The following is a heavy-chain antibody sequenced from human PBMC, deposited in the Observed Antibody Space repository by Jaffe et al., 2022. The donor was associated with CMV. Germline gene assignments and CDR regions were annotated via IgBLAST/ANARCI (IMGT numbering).Heavy chain of an antibody. V-gene: IGHV1-24*01. CDR3: ATDRPKYYISSWDRQGAFDI. D-gene: IGHD3-10*01. CDR1: GYTFTELS. CDR2: FDREDGET. J-gene: IGHJ3*02. Sequence: QVQLVQSGAEVKKPGASVKVSCKVSGYTFTELSIHWVRQAPGKGLEWMGGFDREDGETTYAQKFQGRVTMTEDTSTDTAYMELSSLRSEDTAVYYCATDRPKYYISSWDRQGAFDIWGQGTLVTVSS.